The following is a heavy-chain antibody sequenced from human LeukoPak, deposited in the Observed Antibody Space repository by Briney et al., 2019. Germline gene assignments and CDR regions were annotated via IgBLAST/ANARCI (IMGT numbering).Heavy chain of an antibody. CDR3: ARDYGYCSSTSCSRHWFDP. CDR2: IIPILGIA. CDR1: GGTFSSYT. D-gene: IGHD2-2*03. Sequence: GASVKVSCKASGGTFSSYTISWVRQAPGQGLEWMGRIIPILGIANYAQKFQGRVTITADKSTSTAYMELRSLRSEDTAVYFCARDYGYCSSTSCSRHWFDPWGQGTLVTVSS. V-gene: IGHV1-69*04. J-gene: IGHJ5*02.